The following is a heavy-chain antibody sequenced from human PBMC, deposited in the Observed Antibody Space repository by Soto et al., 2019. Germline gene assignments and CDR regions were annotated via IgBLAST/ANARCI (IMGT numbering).Heavy chain of an antibody. D-gene: IGHD2-2*02. CDR3: ARFVRSCSGTTCYTRADV. CDR1: GGSISSYY. Sequence: PSETLSLTCAVSGGSISSYYWSWVRQPPGKGLEWIGYIYYSGITNYNPSLKSRVSISIDTSKNHFSLKLRSVIVADTAVYHCARFVRSCSGTTCYTRADVWGQGTTVTVSS. CDR2: IYYSGIT. V-gene: IGHV4-59*01. J-gene: IGHJ6*02.